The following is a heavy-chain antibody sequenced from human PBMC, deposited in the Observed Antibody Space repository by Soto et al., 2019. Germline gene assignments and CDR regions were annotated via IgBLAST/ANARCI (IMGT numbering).Heavy chain of an antibody. J-gene: IGHJ6*02. CDR2: INPNSGGT. Sequence: ASVKFSCKSSGYTFTGYYMHWVRQAPGQGLEWMGWINPNSGGTNYAQKFQGWVTMTRDTSISTAYMELSRLRSDDTAVYYCAIALMTIADGMDVWSQWNTGTV. CDR1: GYTFTGYY. CDR3: AIALMTIADGMDV. D-gene: IGHD3-10*01. V-gene: IGHV1-2*04.